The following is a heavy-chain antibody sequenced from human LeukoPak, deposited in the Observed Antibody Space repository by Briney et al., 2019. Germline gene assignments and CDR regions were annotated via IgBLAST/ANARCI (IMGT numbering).Heavy chain of an antibody. V-gene: IGHV4-4*07. J-gene: IGHJ5*02. CDR3: AIRGGYSDNNWFDP. D-gene: IGHD1-26*01. Sequence: PSETLSLTCTVSGGSISSYYWSWIRQPAGKGLEWIGRIYTSGSTNYNPSLKSQVTISVDTSKNQFSLKLSSVTAADTAVYYCAIRGGYSDNNWFDPWGQGTLVTVSS. CDR2: IYTSGST. CDR1: GGSISSYY.